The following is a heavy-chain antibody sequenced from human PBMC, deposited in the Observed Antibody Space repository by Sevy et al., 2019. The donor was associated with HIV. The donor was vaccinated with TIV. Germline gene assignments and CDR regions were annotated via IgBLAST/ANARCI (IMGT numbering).Heavy chain of an antibody. D-gene: IGHD3-22*01. CDR3: AKGQTDYYDTSGPVDY. Sequence: GGSLRLSCAASGFTFSSYAMHWVRQAPGKGLEWVAAIPYDGSSKYYADSVKGLLTISSDNSKNPLYLQMNSLRAEDTALYYCAKGQTDYYDTSGPVDYWGQGTLVTVSS. CDR1: GFTFSSYA. J-gene: IGHJ4*02. CDR2: IPYDGSSK. V-gene: IGHV3-30*18.